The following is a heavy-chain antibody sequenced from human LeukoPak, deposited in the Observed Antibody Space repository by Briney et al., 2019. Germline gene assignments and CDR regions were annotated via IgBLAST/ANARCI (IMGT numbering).Heavy chain of an antibody. Sequence: SEALSLTCTVSGYSISSGYYWGWIRQPPGKGLEWIGSIYHSGSTYYNPSLKSRVTISVDTSKNQFSLKLSSVTAADTAVYYCARVGTVAGTQNWFDPWGQGTLVTVSS. D-gene: IGHD6-19*01. CDR1: GYSISSGYY. CDR2: IYHSGST. CDR3: ARVGTVAGTQNWFDP. V-gene: IGHV4-38-2*02. J-gene: IGHJ5*02.